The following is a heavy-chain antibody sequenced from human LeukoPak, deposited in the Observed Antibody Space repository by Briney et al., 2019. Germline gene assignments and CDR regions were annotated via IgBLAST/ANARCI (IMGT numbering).Heavy chain of an antibody. Sequence: QAGGSLRLSCAASGFTVSSNYMSWVRQAPGKGLEWVSVIYSGGSTYYADSVKGRFTISRDNSKNTLYLQMNSLRAEDTAVYYCASLTRIIRYSNYYFDYWGQGTLVTVSS. CDR2: IYSGGST. V-gene: IGHV3-66*01. CDR1: GFTVSSNY. J-gene: IGHJ4*02. CDR3: ASLTRIIRYSNYYFDY. D-gene: IGHD4-11*01.